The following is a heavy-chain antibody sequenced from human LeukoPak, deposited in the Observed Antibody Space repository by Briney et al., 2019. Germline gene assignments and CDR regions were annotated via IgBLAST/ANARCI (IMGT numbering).Heavy chain of an antibody. D-gene: IGHD6-13*01. J-gene: IGHJ4*02. V-gene: IGHV3-23*01. CDR1: GFTFSSYA. CDR2: ISGSGGST. Sequence: GGSLRLSCAASGFTFSSYAMSWVRRAPGKGLEWVSAISGSGGSTYYADSVKGRFTISRDNSKNTLYLQMNSLRAEDTAVYYCAKFPSSWYQAYFDYWGQGALVTVSS. CDR3: AKFPSSWYQAYFDY.